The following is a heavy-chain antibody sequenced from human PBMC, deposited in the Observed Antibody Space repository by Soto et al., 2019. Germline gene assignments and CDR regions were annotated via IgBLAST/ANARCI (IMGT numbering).Heavy chain of an antibody. CDR3: TRHESVYGSGSYYVAY. Sequence: GESLKISCKGSGYSFTRYWIGWVRQMPGKGLEWMGIIYPGDSDTRYSPSFQGQVTISVDKSISTAYLQWSSLKASDTAMYYCTRHESVYGSGSYYVAYWGQGTLVTVSS. D-gene: IGHD3-10*01. V-gene: IGHV5-51*01. CDR1: GYSFTRYW. CDR2: IYPGDSDT. J-gene: IGHJ4*02.